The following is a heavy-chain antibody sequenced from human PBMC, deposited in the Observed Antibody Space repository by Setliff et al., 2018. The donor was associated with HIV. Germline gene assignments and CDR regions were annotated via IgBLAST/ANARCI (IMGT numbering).Heavy chain of an antibody. D-gene: IGHD3-22*01. CDR1: GASISGYY. CDR3: ARGDTYYHDRSGYVKSALDAFDI. Sequence: SETLSLTCTVSGASISGYYWSWIRQTPGKGLEWIGSIHGDGTTNHNPSLKSRVTISLDMSKNQFSLKLNSVTAADTAVYHCARGDTYYHDRSGYVKSALDAFDIWGRGTMVTVSS. CDR2: IHGDGTT. V-gene: IGHV4-4*08. J-gene: IGHJ3*02.